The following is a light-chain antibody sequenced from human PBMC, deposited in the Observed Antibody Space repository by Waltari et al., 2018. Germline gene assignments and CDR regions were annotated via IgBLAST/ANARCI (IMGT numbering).Light chain of an antibody. CDR3: QQYYSTPRT. CDR2: SAA. CDR1: QDISNS. V-gene: IGKV1-NL1*01. J-gene: IGKJ1*01. Sequence: DIQMTQSPSSLSASLGDRVTITCRASQDISNSLVWYQQRPGKAPNLLLYSAARLASGVPSRFRGGGSGTDYTLIITSLQPEDSATYYCQQYYSTPRTFGQGTKVEI.